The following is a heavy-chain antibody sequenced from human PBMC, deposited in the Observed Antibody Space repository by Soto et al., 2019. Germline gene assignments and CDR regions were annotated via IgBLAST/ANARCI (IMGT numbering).Heavy chain of an antibody. J-gene: IGHJ4*02. V-gene: IGHV3-66*01. CDR3: VLYDFWSGYSDY. CDR1: GFTVSSNY. Sequence: EVQLVESGGGLVQPGGSLRLSCAVSGFTVSSNYMSWVRQAPGKGLEWVSIFYTGGSTYYSDSVKGRFTISRDNSRNTLYLQMNSLREEDTAVYYCVLYDFWSGYSDYWGQGTRVTVSS. CDR2: FYTGGST. D-gene: IGHD3-3*01.